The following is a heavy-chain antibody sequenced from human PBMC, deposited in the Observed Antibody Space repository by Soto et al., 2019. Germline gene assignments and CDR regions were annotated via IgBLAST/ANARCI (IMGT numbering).Heavy chain of an antibody. D-gene: IGHD6-13*01. V-gene: IGHV3-74*01. CDR2: ISSDGRYT. Sequence: GGSLRLSCAVSGFTFSSYWMHWVRQAPGKGLVWVSRISSDGRYTSYADSAKGRFSISRDNAKNTLYLQMNSLRAEDTAVYYCARDVYSSNCLDYWGQGNLVTVSS. CDR1: GFTFSSYW. CDR3: ARDVYSSNCLDY. J-gene: IGHJ4*02.